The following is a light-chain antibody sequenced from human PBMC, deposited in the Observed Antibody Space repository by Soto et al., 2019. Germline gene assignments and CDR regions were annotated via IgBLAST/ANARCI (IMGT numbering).Light chain of an antibody. Sequence: QSVLTQPASVSGSPGQSITIPCPGNSSDVGGYNYVSWYQHHPGKAPKLMIFDVSNRPSGVSNRFSGSKSGNTASLTISGLQPEDEADYYCSSYTTSNTRQIVFGTGTKVTVL. CDR3: SSYTTSNTRQIV. V-gene: IGLV2-14*03. CDR2: DVS. CDR1: SSDVGGYNY. J-gene: IGLJ1*01.